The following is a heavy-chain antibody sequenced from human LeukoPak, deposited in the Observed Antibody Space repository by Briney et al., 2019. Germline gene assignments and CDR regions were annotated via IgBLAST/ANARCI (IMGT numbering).Heavy chain of an antibody. CDR2: ISWNRASI. CDR1: GFIFDDYA. D-gene: IGHD3-22*01. Sequence: GRSLRLSCAASGFIFDDYAMHWVRQAPGKGLEWVSGISWNRASIGYADSVKGRFTISRDNAKNFLYLQMNSLRAEDTALYYCAKDTVTMIVPGAFEIWGQGTMVTVSS. CDR3: AKDTVTMIVPGAFEI. J-gene: IGHJ3*02. V-gene: IGHV3-9*01.